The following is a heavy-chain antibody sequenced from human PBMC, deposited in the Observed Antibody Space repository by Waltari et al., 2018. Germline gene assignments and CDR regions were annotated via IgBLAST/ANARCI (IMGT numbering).Heavy chain of an antibody. V-gene: IGHV3-23*01. CDR2: ISGSGGRT. J-gene: IGHJ4*02. D-gene: IGHD5-18*01. Sequence: EVQLLESGGGLVQPGGSLRLSCAASGFTFSSYAMSWVRQAPGKGLEWVSAISGSGGRTYYADAVKGRFTISRDNSKNTLYLQMNSLKTEDTAVYYCTTDVPTAPPQIDYWGQGILVTVSS. CDR1: GFTFSSYA. CDR3: TTDVPTAPPQIDY.